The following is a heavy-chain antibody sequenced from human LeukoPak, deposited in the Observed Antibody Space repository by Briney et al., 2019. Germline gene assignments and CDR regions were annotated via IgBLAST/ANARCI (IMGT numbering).Heavy chain of an antibody. J-gene: IGHJ4*02. CDR3: ARVAVAGRAWRDY. CDR2: ISAYNGNT. V-gene: IGHV1-18*04. D-gene: IGHD6-19*01. Sequence: ASVKVSCKASGYTFSNYGISWVRQAPGQGLEWMGWISAYNGNTKSAQNLQGRVTMTTDTSTSTAYMELGSLRSDDTAVYYCARVAVAGRAWRDYWGQGTLVTVSS. CDR1: GYTFSNYG.